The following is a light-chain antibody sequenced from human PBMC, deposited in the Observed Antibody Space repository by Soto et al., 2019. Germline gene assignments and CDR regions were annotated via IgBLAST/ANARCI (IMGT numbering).Light chain of an antibody. CDR1: QDISNY. J-gene: IGKJ4*01. CDR3: QQYDHLPIT. CDR2: DAS. V-gene: IGKV1-33*01. Sequence: DIQMTQSPSSLSASVGDRVTITCQASQDISNYLNWYQQKPGKAPKLLIYDASNLETGVPSRFSGSGSGTDFTFTISSLQPEDIATYYCQQYDHLPITFGGGTTVELK.